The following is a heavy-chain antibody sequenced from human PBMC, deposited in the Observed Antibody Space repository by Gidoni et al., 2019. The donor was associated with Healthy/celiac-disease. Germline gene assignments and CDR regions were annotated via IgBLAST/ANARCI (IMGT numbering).Heavy chain of an antibody. CDR3: VKDYYSEGATMDY. CDR1: GFPFSSYA. V-gene: IGHV3-64D*06. CDR2: ISSNGGST. J-gene: IGHJ4*02. Sequence: EVQLVESGGGLVQPGGSLRLSCSASGFPFSSYAMHWVRQAPGKGLEYVSAISSNGGSTYYADSVKGRFTISRDNSKNTLYLQMSSLRAEDTAVYYCVKDYYSEGATMDYWGQGTLVTVSS. D-gene: IGHD1-26*01.